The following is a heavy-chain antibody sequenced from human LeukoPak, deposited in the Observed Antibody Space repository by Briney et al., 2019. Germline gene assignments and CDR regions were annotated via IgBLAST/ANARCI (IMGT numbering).Heavy chain of an antibody. CDR2: IIPIFGTA. CDR3: ASTAPASTYYYYYYMDV. V-gene: IGHV1-69*13. D-gene: IGHD5-18*01. J-gene: IGHJ6*03. CDR1: GGTFSSYA. Sequence: SVKVSCKASGGTFSSYAISWVRQAPEQGLEWMGGIIPIFGTANYAQKFQGRVTITADESTSTAYMELSSLRSEDTAVYYCASTAPASTYYYYYYMDVWGKGTTVTVSS.